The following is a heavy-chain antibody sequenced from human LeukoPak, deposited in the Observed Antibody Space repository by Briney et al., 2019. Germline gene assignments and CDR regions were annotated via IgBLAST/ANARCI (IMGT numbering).Heavy chain of an antibody. Sequence: PGGSLRLSCAAAGFTFSNAWMIWGRQAPGKGLEWVGRINTKTDGGTTDYAAPVKGRFTISRDDSKNTLYLQMNSLKTEDTAVYYCTTDIGTTTFDYWGQGTLVTVSS. CDR2: INTKTDGGTT. V-gene: IGHV3-15*01. D-gene: IGHD4-11*01. J-gene: IGHJ4*02. CDR1: GFTFSNAW. CDR3: TTDIGTTTFDY.